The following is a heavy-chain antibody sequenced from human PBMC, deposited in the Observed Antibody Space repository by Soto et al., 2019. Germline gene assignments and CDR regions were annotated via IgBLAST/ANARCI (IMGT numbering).Heavy chain of an antibody. Sequence: GGSLRLSCAASGFTFSNYALSWVRQAPGKGLEWVSGISYSGGSTYYADSVKGRFTISRDTSKNTLYLQMNSLRAEDTAVYYCAKDLDFWSGHYSSFDYWGQGTLVTVSS. D-gene: IGHD3-3*01. V-gene: IGHV3-23*01. CDR1: GFTFSNYA. CDR2: ISYSGGST. J-gene: IGHJ4*02. CDR3: AKDLDFWSGHYSSFDY.